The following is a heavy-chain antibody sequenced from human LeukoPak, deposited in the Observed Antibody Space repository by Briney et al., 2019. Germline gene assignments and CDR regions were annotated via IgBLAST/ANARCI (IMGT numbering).Heavy chain of an antibody. CDR1: GDSISSYY. CDR3: ARETAELGRSFDY. J-gene: IGHJ4*02. CDR2: IHTSGST. D-gene: IGHD6-6*01. V-gene: IGHV4-4*07. Sequence: SETLSLTCTVSGDSISSYYWSWIRQPAGKGLEWIGRIHTSGSTNHNPSLTSRVTMSVDTSKNQFSLKLTSVTAADTAVYYCARETAELGRSFDYWGQGAQVTVSS.